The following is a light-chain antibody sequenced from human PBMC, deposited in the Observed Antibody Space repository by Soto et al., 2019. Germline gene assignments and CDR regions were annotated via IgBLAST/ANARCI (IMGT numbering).Light chain of an antibody. J-gene: IGLJ1*01. CDR1: NSDIGAYNY. CDR2: DVS. V-gene: IGLV2-14*01. CDR3: SSYTSSSTDV. Sequence: QSALTQPAYVSGSPGQSITISCTGANSDIGAYNYVSWYQQHPGKAPKLMLYDVSNRPSGISDRFSGSKSGNTASLTISALQAEDEADYFCSSYTSSSTDVCGTGTKVNVL.